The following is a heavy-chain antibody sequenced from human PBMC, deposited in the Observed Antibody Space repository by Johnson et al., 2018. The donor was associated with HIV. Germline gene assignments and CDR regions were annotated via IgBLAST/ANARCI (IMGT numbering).Heavy chain of an antibody. Sequence: QAQLVESGGGLVQPGGSLRVSCAASGFTFSNYAIHWVRQAPGKGLEYVSAISGNGGSTYYADSVKGRFTISSDNAKKSLYLQMNSLRAEDTALYHCARVTIFGVVIDHDAFDIWGQGAMVTVSS. J-gene: IGHJ3*02. CDR2: ISGNGGST. V-gene: IGHV3-64*04. D-gene: IGHD3-3*01. CDR3: ARVTIFGVVIDHDAFDI. CDR1: GFTFSNYA.